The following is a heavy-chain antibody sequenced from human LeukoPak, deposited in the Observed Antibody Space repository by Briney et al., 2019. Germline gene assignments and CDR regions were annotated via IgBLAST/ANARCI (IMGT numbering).Heavy chain of an antibody. J-gene: IGHJ4*02. D-gene: IGHD6-19*01. Sequence: GGSLRLSCAASGFTFSSYAMSWVRQAPGKGPEWVSAISGSGGSIYYADSVKGRFTISRDNSKDTLYLQMNSLRVEDTAVYYCAKGASVWFYFFDYWGQGTLVTVSS. CDR2: ISGSGGSI. CDR1: GFTFSSYA. V-gene: IGHV3-23*01. CDR3: AKGASVWFYFFDY.